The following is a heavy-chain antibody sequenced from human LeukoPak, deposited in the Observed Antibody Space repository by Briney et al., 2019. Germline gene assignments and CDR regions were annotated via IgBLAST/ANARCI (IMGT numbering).Heavy chain of an antibody. V-gene: IGHV3-23*01. CDR2: ISANGINT. CDR1: GFSFSIYG. J-gene: IGHJ4*02. CDR3: AKDLHGAFDY. D-gene: IGHD3-10*01. Sequence: GGSLRLSCAASGFSFSIYGMSWVRQAPGKGLHWLSAISANGINTYCADSVKGRFTISRDNSKNTLYLHMHSLRADDTALYYCAKDLHGAFDYWGQGILVTVSS.